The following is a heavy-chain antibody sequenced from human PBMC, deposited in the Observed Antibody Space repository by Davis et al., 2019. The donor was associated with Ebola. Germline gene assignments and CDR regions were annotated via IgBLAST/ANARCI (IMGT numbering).Heavy chain of an antibody. J-gene: IGHJ6*04. D-gene: IGHD3-22*01. CDR2: IYYSGST. V-gene: IGHV4-59*01. CDR3: ARDQSSVEYYYGMGV. Sequence: MPSETLSLTCTVSGGSISSYYWSWIRQPPGKGLEWIGYIYYSGSTNYNPSLKSRVTISVDTSKNHFSLKLSSVTAADTAMYYCARDQSSVEYYYGMGVWGKGTTVTVSS. CDR1: GGSISSYY.